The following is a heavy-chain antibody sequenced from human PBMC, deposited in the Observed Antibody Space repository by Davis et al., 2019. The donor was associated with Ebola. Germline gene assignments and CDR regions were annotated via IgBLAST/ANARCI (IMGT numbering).Heavy chain of an antibody. J-gene: IGHJ6*02. CDR2: INSDGSST. D-gene: IGHD6-13*01. CDR1: GFTFSSYW. Sequence: PGGSLRLSCAASGFTFSSYWMHWVRQAPGKGLVWVSRINSDGSSTSYADSVKGRFTISRDNAKNTLYLQMNSLRAEDTAVYYCARGGYSSSWYPTEPYGMDVWGQGTTVTVSS. CDR3: ARGGYSSSWYPTEPYGMDV. V-gene: IGHV3-74*01.